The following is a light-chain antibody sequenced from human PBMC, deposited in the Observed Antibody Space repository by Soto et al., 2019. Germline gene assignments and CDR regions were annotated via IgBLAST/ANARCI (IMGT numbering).Light chain of an antibody. CDR3: QQYNNWPPVT. J-gene: IGKJ4*01. V-gene: IGKV3-15*01. Sequence: EVVMTQSPATLSVSPGDRATLSCRASQSVTSNLAWYQQKPGQAPRLLIYGASTRATGIPARFSGSGSGTEFTLTISSRQSEAFAVYYCQQYNNWPPVTFGGGTKVEIK. CDR2: GAS. CDR1: QSVTSN.